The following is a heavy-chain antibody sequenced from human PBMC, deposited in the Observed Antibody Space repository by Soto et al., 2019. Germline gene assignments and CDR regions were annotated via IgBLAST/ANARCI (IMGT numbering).Heavy chain of an antibody. CDR3: ARSRLWEQHFVS. CDR2: IYYSGSI. V-gene: IGHV4-31*03. J-gene: IGHJ1*01. CDR1: GGSLTSEGYY. D-gene: IGHD1-26*01. Sequence: ASETLSLTCTVSGGSLTSEGYYWSWIRQLPGKGLEWIGYIYYSGSIFHNPFLKSRASISAHSSKRQFSLKLSSVTAADTSVYSCARSRLWEQHFVSWGQGILVAASS.